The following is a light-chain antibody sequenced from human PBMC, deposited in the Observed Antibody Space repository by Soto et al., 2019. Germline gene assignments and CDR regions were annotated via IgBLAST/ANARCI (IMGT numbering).Light chain of an antibody. CDR3: QQYYTYPYT. CDR2: QAS. V-gene: IGKV1-5*03. Sequence: IQITHSPSTLSSSVGDRVTITCRASHSISVWLAWYQQKPGKAPKLLIYQASTLESGVPSRFSGRGSGTDFTLTISSLQPDDFATYYCQQYYTYPYTFGQGTKVDIK. CDR1: HSISVW. J-gene: IGKJ2*01.